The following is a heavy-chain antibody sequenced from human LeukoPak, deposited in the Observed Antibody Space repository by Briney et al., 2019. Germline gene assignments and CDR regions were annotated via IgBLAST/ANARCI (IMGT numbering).Heavy chain of an antibody. D-gene: IGHD3-3*01. CDR1: GFTFSRYS. J-gene: IGHJ3*02. CDR2: ISISSNYI. CDR3: ARGSRFGVVERDAFDI. Sequence: PGGSLRLSCAASGFTFSRYSMNWVRQAPGKGLEWVSSISISSNYIYYTDSVKGRFTISRDNAKNSLYLQMNSLRAEDTAVYYCARGSRFGVVERDAFDIWDQGTMVTVSS. V-gene: IGHV3-21*01.